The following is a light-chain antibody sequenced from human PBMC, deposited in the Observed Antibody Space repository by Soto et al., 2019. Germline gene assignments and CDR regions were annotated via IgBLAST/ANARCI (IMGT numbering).Light chain of an antibody. CDR2: AAS. CDR3: QQTSSFPLT. Sequence: DIQMTQSPSFVSASVGDRVTITGRASQGITSWLAWYQQKPGRAPKLLIHAASSLESGVPSRFSGSGSGTDFTLTISSLQTEDFATYYCQQTSSFPLTFGGGTKVEIK. J-gene: IGKJ4*01. CDR1: QGITSW. V-gene: IGKV1-12*01.